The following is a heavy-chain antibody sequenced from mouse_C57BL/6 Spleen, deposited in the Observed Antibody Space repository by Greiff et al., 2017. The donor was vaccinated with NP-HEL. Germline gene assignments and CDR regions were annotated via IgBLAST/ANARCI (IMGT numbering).Heavy chain of an antibody. J-gene: IGHJ3*01. D-gene: IGHD2-4*01. Sequence: EVKLVESGEGLVKPGGSLKLSCAASGFTFSSYAMSWVRQTPEKRLEWVAYISSGGDYIYYADTVQGRFTISRDNARNTLYLQMSSLKSEDTAMYYCTRGGIYYDYDEAAWFAYWGQGTLVTVSA. CDR3: TRGGIYYDYDEAAWFAY. CDR1: GFTFSSYA. CDR2: ISSGGDYI. V-gene: IGHV5-9-1*02.